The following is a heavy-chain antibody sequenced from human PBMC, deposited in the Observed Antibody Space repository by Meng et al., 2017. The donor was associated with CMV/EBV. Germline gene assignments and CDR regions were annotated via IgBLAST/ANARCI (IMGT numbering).Heavy chain of an antibody. CDR1: GFTFSSYA. V-gene: IGHV3-23*01. CDR2: ISGSGGST. J-gene: IGHJ4*02. Sequence: CAASGFTFSSYAMSWVRQAPGKGLEWVSAISGSGGSTYYADPVKGRFTISRDNSKNTLYLQMNSLRAEDTAVYYCAKLSLTTRFIHDYWGQGTLVTVSS. CDR3: AKLSLTTRFIHDY. D-gene: IGHD3-16*01.